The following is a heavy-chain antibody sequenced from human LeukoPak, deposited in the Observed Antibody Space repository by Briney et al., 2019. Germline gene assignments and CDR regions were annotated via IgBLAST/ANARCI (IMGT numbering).Heavy chain of an antibody. CDR2: IYYSGST. CDR3: ARSGYYYDNSGYYYAFDI. D-gene: IGHD3-22*01. Sequence: SETLSLTCTVSGGSISTYYWSWIRQPPGKGLEWIGYIYYSGSTNYNPSLKSRVTISVDTSKNQFSLKLSSVTAADTAVYYCARSGYYYDNSGYYYAFDIWGQGTMVTVSS. J-gene: IGHJ3*02. CDR1: GGSISTYY. V-gene: IGHV4-59*01.